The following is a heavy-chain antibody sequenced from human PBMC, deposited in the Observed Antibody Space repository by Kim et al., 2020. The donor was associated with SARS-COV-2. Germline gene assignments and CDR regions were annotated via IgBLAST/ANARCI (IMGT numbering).Heavy chain of an antibody. V-gene: IGHV4-39*01. CDR1: GGSISSSSYY. J-gene: IGHJ6*02. CDR3: ARHDLKRVTFFGLIIPPCVMDV. CDR2: IYYSGST. D-gene: IGHD3-3*01. Sequence: SETLSLTCTVSGGSISSSSYYWGWIRQPPGKGLEWIGSIYYSGSTYYNPSLKSRVTISVDTSKNQFSLKLSSVTAADTAVYYCARHDLKRVTFFGLIIPPCVMDVWAREPTVTVS.